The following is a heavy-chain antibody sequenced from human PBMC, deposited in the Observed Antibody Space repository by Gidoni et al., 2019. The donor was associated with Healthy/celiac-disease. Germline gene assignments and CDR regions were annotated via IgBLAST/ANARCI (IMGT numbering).Heavy chain of an antibody. V-gene: IGHV3-48*01. Sequence: EVQLVESGGGLVQPGGSLRLSCAASGFTFSSYSMNWVRQAPGKGLEWVSYISSSSTIYYADSVKGRFTISRDNAKNSLYLQMNSLRAEDTAVYYCARGRSDYWGQGTLVTVSS. CDR2: ISSSSTI. CDR1: GFTFSSYS. J-gene: IGHJ4*02. CDR3: ARGRSDY.